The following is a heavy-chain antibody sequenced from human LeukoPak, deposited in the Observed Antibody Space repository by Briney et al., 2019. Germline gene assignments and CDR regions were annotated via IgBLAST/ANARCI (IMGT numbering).Heavy chain of an antibody. CDR2: ISTISGYK. J-gene: IGHJ4*02. Sequence: PGGSLRLSCAASGFTFSDYYMTWIRQAPGKGLEWVSYISTISGYKNYADSVKGRFSISRDNAKKSLYLQMNSLRAEDTAVYYCAREVADYGDPLHYFDHWGQGILVTVSS. V-gene: IGHV3-11*05. D-gene: IGHD4-17*01. CDR1: GFTFSDYY. CDR3: AREVADYGDPLHYFDH.